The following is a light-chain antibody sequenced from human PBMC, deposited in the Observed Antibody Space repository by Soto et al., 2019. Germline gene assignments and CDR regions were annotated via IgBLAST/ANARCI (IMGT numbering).Light chain of an antibody. Sequence: QSALTQPDSVSGSPGQSITISCTGTSSDVGGYHYVSWYQHHPGKAPKLMLFYVSNRPSGVSNRFSGSKSGNTASLTISGLQPEDEADYYCISYTTSNTRQIVFGTGTKFTVL. CDR1: SSDVGGYHY. CDR2: YVS. V-gene: IGLV2-14*03. CDR3: ISYTTSNTRQIV. J-gene: IGLJ1*01.